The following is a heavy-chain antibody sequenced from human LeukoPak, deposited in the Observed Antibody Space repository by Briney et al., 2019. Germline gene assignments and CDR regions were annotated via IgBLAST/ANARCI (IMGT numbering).Heavy chain of an antibody. CDR2: IYYSGST. CDR1: GGSISSSSYY. V-gene: IGHV4-39*01. D-gene: IGHD6-13*01. Sequence: PSETLSLTCTVSGGSISSSSYYWGWIHQPPGKGLEWIGSIYYSGSTYYNPSLKSRVTISVDTSKNQFSLKLSSVTAADTAVYYCARQRRQSSSWYQNWFDPWGQGTLVTVSS. CDR3: ARQRRQSSSWYQNWFDP. J-gene: IGHJ5*02.